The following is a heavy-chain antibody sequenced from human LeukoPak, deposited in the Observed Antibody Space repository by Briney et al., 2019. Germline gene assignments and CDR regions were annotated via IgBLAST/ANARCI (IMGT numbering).Heavy chain of an antibody. CDR3: AKRETIPWSIAAPPGVLAFDY. CDR2: INRSGRT. V-gene: IGHV3-23*01. Sequence: GGSLRLSCAASGFTFSTYDMQWVRQAPGKGLEWVSGINRSGRTYYTDSVKGRFTISRDNSKNTLYLQMNSLRAEDTAVYYCAKRETIPWSIAAPPGVLAFDYWGQGTLVTVSS. D-gene: IGHD6-6*01. CDR1: GFTFSTYD. J-gene: IGHJ4*02.